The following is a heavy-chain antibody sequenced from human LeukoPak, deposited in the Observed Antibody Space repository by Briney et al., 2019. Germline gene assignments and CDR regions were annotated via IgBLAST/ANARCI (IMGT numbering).Heavy chain of an antibody. D-gene: IGHD1-26*01. CDR2: INPNSGGT. CDR1: GYTFTGYY. J-gene: IGHJ3*02. CDR3: ARSASSLTVGATSI. V-gene: IGHV1-2*02. Sequence: GASVKVSCKASGYTFTGYYMHWVRQAPGQGLEWMGWINPNSGGTNYAQKFQGRVTMTRDTSISTAYMELSRLRSDDTAVYYCARSASSLTVGATSIWGQGTMVTVSS.